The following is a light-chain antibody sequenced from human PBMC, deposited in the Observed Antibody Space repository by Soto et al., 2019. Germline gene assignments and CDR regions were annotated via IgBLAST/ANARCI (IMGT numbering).Light chain of an antibody. CDR1: QSVSSTY. CDR2: GAS. V-gene: IGKV3-20*01. Sequence: EIVLTQSPATLSLSPGERATPSCRASQSVSSTYLAWYQQKPGQAPRLLTYGASSRATGIPDRFSGSGSGTDFTLTISRLEPEDFAVYYCQQYGSSPYTFGQGTKLEIK. CDR3: QQYGSSPYT. J-gene: IGKJ2*01.